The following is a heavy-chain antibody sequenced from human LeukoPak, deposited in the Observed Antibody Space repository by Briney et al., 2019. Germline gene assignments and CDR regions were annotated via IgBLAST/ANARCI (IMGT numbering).Heavy chain of an antibody. V-gene: IGHV2-5*02. D-gene: IGHD3-22*01. CDR3: AHRRDSSAYFQH. J-gene: IGHJ1*01. CDR1: GFSLSTSAVG. Sequence: SGPTLVNPTQTLTLTCTFSGFSLSTSAVGVGWIGQPPGKALEWLAPIYWDDNKRYSPSLKSRPTITKDTSKNQVVLTMTNMDPVDTATYYCAHRRDSSAYFQHWGQGTLATVSS. CDR2: IYWDDNK.